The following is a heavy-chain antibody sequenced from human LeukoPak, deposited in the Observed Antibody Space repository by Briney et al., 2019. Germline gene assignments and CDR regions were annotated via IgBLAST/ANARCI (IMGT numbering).Heavy chain of an antibody. V-gene: IGHV4-59*01. CDR3: ARAGVSASGMDV. CDR2: IYYSGST. D-gene: IGHD7-27*01. J-gene: IGHJ6*02. Sequence: SETLSLTCTVSGGSISSYYWSWIRQPPGKGLEWIGYIYYSGSTNYNPSLKSRVTISVDTSKNQFSLKLSSVTAADTAVYYCARAGVSASGMDVWGQGTTVTVSS. CDR1: GGSISSYY.